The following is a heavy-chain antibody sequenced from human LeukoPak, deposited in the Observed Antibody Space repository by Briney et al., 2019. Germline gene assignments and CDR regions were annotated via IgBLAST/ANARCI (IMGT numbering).Heavy chain of an antibody. CDR3: ARARVLRYFVY. J-gene: IGHJ4*02. CDR1: GGSFSGYY. D-gene: IGHD3-9*01. Sequence: SETLSLTCAVYGGSFSGYYWSWIRQPPGKGLEWIGEINHSGSTNYNPSLKSRVTISVDTSKNQFSLKLSSVTAADTAVYYCARARVLRYFVYWGQGNLVTVSS. CDR2: INHSGST. V-gene: IGHV4-34*01.